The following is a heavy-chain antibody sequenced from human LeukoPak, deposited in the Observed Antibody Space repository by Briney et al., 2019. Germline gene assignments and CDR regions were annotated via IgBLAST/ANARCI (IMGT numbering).Heavy chain of an antibody. Sequence: SETLSLTCAVYGGSFSGYYWSWIRQPPGKGLEWIGEINHSGSTNYNPSLKSRVTISVDTSKNQFSLKLSSVTAADTAVHYCARGRLYCSGGSCYLLDYWGQGTLVTVSS. CDR2: INHSGST. CDR1: GGSFSGYY. CDR3: ARGRLYCSGGSCYLLDY. D-gene: IGHD2-15*01. J-gene: IGHJ4*02. V-gene: IGHV4-34*01.